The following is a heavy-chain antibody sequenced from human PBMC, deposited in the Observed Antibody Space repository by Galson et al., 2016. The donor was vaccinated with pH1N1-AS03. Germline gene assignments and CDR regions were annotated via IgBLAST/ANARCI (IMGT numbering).Heavy chain of an antibody. Sequence: TLSLTCTVSGGSISSDSYHWGWIRPPPGKGLEWIGLIYPTGNTYYNPSLKSRVTISVDTSKDQFSLNLNSVTAADTAAYYCARLRADINWLDPWGQGTLVTVSS. CDR1: GGSISSDSYH. V-gene: IGHV4-39*07. CDR2: IYPTGNT. D-gene: IGHD5-12*01. CDR3: ARLRADINWLDP. J-gene: IGHJ5*01.